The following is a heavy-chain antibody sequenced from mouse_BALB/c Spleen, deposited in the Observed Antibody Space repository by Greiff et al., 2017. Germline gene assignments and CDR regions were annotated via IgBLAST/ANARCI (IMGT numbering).Heavy chain of an antibody. CDR3: AREDGSSPYYAMDY. CDR2: ISDGGSYT. Sequence: EVKVVESGGGLVKPGGSLKLSCAASGFTFSDYYMYWVRQTPEKRLEWVATISDGGSYTYYPDSVKGRFTISRDNAKNNLYLQMSSLKSEDTAMYYCAREDGSSPYYAMDYWGQGTSVTVSS. D-gene: IGHD1-1*01. J-gene: IGHJ4*01. V-gene: IGHV5-4*02. CDR1: GFTFSDYY.